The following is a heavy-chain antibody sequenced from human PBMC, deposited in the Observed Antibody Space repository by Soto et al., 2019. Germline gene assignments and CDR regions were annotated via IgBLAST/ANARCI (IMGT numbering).Heavy chain of an antibody. CDR2: SRNKDNGYTT. CDR3: ARGFPAAGCRIPYCNRYLDP. V-gene: IGHV3-72*01. Sequence: EVQLVESGGGLVQPGGSLRLSCAASRLIISDNYMDWVRQAPGKGLEWIARSRNKDNGYTTEYAASLKGRFSVFRADSMISLYLQMISLIIEDTAAYYCARGFPAAGCRIPYCNRYLDPWGQGTLVIVSS. J-gene: IGHJ5*02. CDR1: RLIISDNY. D-gene: IGHD2-15*01.